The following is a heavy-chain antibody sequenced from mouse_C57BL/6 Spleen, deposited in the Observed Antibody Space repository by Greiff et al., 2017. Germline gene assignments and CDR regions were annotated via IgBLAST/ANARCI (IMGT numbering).Heavy chain of an antibody. CDR2: ISSGGSYT. J-gene: IGHJ3*01. V-gene: IGHV5-6*01. CDR3: ARHGITTPPWFAY. D-gene: IGHD1-1*01. Sequence: EVQVVESGGDLVKPGGSLKLSCAASGFTFSSYGMSWVRQTPDKRLEWVATISSGGSYTYYPDSVKGRFTISRDNAKNTLYLQMSSLKSEDTAMYYCARHGITTPPWFAYWGQGTLVTVSA. CDR1: GFTFSSYG.